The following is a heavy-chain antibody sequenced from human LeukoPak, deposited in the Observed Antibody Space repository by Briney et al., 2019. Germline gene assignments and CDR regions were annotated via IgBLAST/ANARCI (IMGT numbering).Heavy chain of an antibody. CDR2: LSDSGGST. J-gene: IGHJ4*02. Sequence: GGSLTLSCAVSGITLSNYGMSWVRQAPGKGLEWVAGLSDSGGSTNYADSVKGRFTISRDSPRNTLYLQMNSLRAEDTAVYFCAKRGVVIRVFLVGFHKEAYYFESWGQGALVTVSS. D-gene: IGHD3-10*01. V-gene: IGHV3-23*01. CDR3: AKRGVVIRVFLVGFHKEAYYFES. CDR1: GITLSNYG.